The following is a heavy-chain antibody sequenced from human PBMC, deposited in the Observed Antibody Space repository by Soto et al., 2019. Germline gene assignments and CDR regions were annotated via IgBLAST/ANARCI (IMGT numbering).Heavy chain of an antibody. CDR3: ARELRAAAGYYYYYYMDV. J-gene: IGHJ6*03. CDR1: GASMTSSSYY. V-gene: IGHV4-39*07. Sequence: SETLSLTCTLSGASMTSSSYYWGFVRQPPGLGLEWIGSVYYSGSTYYSPSLKSRVTITVDKSKNQFSLRLSSVTAADTAVCYCARELRAAAGYYYYYYMDVWGKGTTVTVSS. D-gene: IGHD6-13*01. CDR2: VYYSGST.